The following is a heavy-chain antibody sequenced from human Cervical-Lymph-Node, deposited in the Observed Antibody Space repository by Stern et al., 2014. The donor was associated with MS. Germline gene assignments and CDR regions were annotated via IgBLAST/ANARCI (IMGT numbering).Heavy chain of an antibody. V-gene: IGHV5-51*01. Sequence: VQLVQSVAEAKKPGESLKLSCKLSGYSFTIYYIAWVRQMPGKGLELMVVIYPYDSNTTYSPSFQGQVTISADKSITTAYLQWSSLRASDTAMYYCARHVQGFDYWGQGTLVTVSS. CDR1: GYSFTIYY. J-gene: IGHJ4*02. CDR3: ARHVQGFDY. CDR2: IYPYDSNT.